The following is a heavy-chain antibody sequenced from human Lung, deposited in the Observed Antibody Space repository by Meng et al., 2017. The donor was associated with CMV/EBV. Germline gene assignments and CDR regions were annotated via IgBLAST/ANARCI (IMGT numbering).Heavy chain of an antibody. V-gene: IGHV4-4*02. CDR1: GDSITNHNW. J-gene: IGHJ1*01. CDR3: LRRSGGSV. D-gene: IGHD3-10*01. CDR2: IPHRGSS. Sequence: QVPVREAGPAPVKPSEALSLTFAVSGDSITNHNWWAWVRQPPGKGLEWIGEIPHRGSSAYNPSLKSRVSMSIDKSKNQFSLKLTSVTAADTAVYHCLRRSGGSVWGQGTLVTVSS.